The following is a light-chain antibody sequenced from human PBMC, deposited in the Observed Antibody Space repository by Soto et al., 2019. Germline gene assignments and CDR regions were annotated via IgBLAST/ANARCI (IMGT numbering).Light chain of an antibody. J-gene: IGKJ1*01. Sequence: DIQMSQSPSTLSASVGDRVTTTCRASQSISSWLAWYQQKPGKAPKLLIYDASSLESGVPSRFSGSGSGTEFTLTISSLQPGDSATYYCQQYNSYSPTFGQGTKVDIK. CDR1: QSISSW. V-gene: IGKV1-5*01. CDR2: DAS. CDR3: QQYNSYSPT.